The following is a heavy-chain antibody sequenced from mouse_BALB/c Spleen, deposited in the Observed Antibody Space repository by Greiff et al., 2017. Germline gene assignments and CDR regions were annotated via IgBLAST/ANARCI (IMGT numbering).Heavy chain of an antibody. Sequence: QVHVKQSGAELARPGASVKLSCKASGYTFTSYWMQWVKQRPGQGLEWIGAIYPGDGDTRYTQKFKGKATLTADKSSSTAYMQLSSLASEDSAVYYCARSGEYGNYGAYWGQGTLVTVSA. J-gene: IGHJ3*01. CDR1: GYTFTSYW. D-gene: IGHD2-10*02. CDR2: IYPGDGDT. CDR3: ARSGEYGNYGAY. V-gene: IGHV1-87*01.